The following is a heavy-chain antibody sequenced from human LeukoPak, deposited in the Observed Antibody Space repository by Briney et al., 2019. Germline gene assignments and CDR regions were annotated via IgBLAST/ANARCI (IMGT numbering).Heavy chain of an antibody. D-gene: IGHD3-22*01. J-gene: IGHJ4*02. CDR3: AKDSTSFTYYYDTSGYYF. V-gene: IGHV3-23*01. Sequence: HPGGSLRLSCAASGFTFSSYAMSWVRQAPGKGLEWVSAISGSGGSTYYADSVKGRFTISRDNSKNTLYLQMNSLRAEDTAVYYCAKDSTSFTYYYDTSGYYFWGQGTLVTVSS. CDR2: ISGSGGST. CDR1: GFTFSSYA.